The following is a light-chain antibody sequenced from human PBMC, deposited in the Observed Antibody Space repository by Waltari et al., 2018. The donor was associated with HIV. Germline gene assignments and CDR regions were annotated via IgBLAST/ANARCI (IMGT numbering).Light chain of an antibody. V-gene: IGLV2-14*03. CDR1: RGDIGAYNY. CDR3: SSYTSNNTWV. CDR2: SVS. J-gene: IGLJ3*02. Sequence: QSALTQPASVSGSLGQSITISCTGTRGDIGAYNYVSWYQKHPGEVPKVLIFSVSNRPAWVSGRFSGSQAGNTASLTRSGLQAEDEADYYCSSYTSNNTWVFGGGTKLTVL.